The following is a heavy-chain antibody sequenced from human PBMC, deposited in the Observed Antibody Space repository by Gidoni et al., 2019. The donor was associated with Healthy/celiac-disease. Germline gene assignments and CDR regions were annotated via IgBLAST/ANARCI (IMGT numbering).Heavy chain of an antibody. Sequence: QVQLVESGGGVVQPGRSLRLYCAASGFTFSSYAMHWVRQAPGKGLEWVAVISYDGSNKYYADSVKGRFTISRDNSKNTLYLQMNSLRAEDTAVYYCARDLGGGTYYYYGMDVWGQGTTVTVSS. CDR1: GFTFSSYA. CDR3: ARDLGGGTYYYYGMDV. V-gene: IGHV3-30*04. J-gene: IGHJ6*02. CDR2: ISYDGSNK. D-gene: IGHD2-15*01.